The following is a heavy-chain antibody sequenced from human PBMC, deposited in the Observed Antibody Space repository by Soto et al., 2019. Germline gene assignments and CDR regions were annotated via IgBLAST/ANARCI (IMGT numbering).Heavy chain of an antibody. Sequence: SETLSLTCTVSGGSISSGGYYWSWIRQHPGKGLEWIGYIYYSGSTYYNPSLKSRVTISVDTSKNQFSLKLSSVTAADTAVYYCARGPIEYSSSSYYFDYWGQGTLVTVSS. CDR3: ARGPIEYSSSSYYFDY. CDR1: GGSISSGGYY. CDR2: IYYSGST. D-gene: IGHD6-6*01. V-gene: IGHV4-31*03. J-gene: IGHJ4*02.